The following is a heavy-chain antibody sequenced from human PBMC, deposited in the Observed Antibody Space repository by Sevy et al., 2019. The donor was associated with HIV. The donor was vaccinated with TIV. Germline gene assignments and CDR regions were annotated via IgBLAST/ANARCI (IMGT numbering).Heavy chain of an antibody. CDR2: IYYSGST. CDR3: ARWGWGRVDY. V-gene: IGHV4-31*03. CDR1: GGSISSGGYY. Sequence: SETLSLTCTVSGGSISSGGYYWSWIRQHPGKGLEWIGYIYYSGSTHYNPSLKSRVSISVDTSKNQFSLKLSSVTAADTAVYYCARWGWGRVDYWGQGTLVTVSS. J-gene: IGHJ4*02. D-gene: IGHD2-8*02.